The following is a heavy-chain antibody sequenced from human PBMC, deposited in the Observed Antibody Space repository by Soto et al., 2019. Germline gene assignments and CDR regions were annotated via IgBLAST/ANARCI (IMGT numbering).Heavy chain of an antibody. CDR1: GGSISGGGYS. CDR2: IYNSGST. J-gene: IGHJ5*02. V-gene: IGHV4-30-2*01. Sequence: PSETLSLTCAVSGGSISGGGYSWSWIRQPPGKGLEWIGYIYNSGSTYYNPSLKSRVNISVDRSKIQFSLKLSSVAAADTAGYYCARVPGPWGQGTLVTVSS. CDR3: ARVPGP.